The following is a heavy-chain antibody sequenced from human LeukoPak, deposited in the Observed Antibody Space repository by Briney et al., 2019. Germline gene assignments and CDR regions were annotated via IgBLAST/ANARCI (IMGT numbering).Heavy chain of an antibody. Sequence: GGSLRLSCAASGITFSYYGMHWVRQAPGKGLEWVAFISYDGSSKYYADSVKGRFTISRDNSKNTLSLQMNSLGAEDTAVYYCAKDQGDTVPLYFDYWGQGTLVTVSS. CDR2: ISYDGSSK. J-gene: IGHJ4*02. V-gene: IGHV3-30*18. D-gene: IGHD4-17*01. CDR1: GITFSYYG. CDR3: AKDQGDTVPLYFDY.